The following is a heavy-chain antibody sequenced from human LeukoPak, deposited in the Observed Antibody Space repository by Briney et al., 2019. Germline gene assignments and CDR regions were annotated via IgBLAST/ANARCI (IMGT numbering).Heavy chain of an antibody. CDR3: ARDLCGSTSCYRDYFDY. CDR1: GFTFSGYG. CDR2: ISYDGSNK. J-gene: IGHJ4*02. V-gene: IGHV3-30*19. Sequence: GSLRLSCAASGFTFSGYGMHWVRQAPGKGLEWVAVISYDGSNKYYADSVKGRFTISRDNSQNTLYLQMNSLRAEDTAVYYCARDLCGSTSCYRDYFDYWGQGTLVTVSS. D-gene: IGHD2-2*01.